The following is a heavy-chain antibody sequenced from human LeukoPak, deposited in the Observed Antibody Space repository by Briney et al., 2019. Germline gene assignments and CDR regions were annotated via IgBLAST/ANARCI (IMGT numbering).Heavy chain of an antibody. CDR2: LYTSGST. CDR3: ARDLVVKPTNYYYYYYMDA. D-gene: IGHD2-21*01. V-gene: IGHV4-61*02. CDR1: GGSISSGSYY. J-gene: IGHJ6*03. Sequence: PSETLTLTCTVSGGSISSGSYYGRWIWQPAGRGLEWIGRLYTSGSTNYNPSLKTRVTISVDTSKNQFSLKLSSVTAADTAVYYCARDLVVKPTNYYYYYYMDAWGKGTTVTISS.